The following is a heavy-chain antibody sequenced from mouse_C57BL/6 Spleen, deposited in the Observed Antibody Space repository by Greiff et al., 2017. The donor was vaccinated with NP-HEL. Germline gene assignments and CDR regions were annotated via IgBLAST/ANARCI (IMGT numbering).Heavy chain of an antibody. V-gene: IGHV1-69*01. CDR3: ARRFGNYYGSSYGY. J-gene: IGHJ2*01. Sequence: QVQLQQPGAELVMPGASVKLSCKASGYTFTSYWMHWVKQRPGQGLERIGEIDPSDSYTNYNQKFKGKSTLTVDKSSSTAYMQLSSLTSEDSAVYYCARRFGNYYGSSYGYWGQGTTLTVSS. CDR2: IDPSDSYT. CDR1: GYTFTSYW. D-gene: IGHD1-1*01.